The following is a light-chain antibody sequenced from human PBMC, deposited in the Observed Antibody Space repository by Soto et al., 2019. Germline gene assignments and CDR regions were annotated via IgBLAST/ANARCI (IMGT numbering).Light chain of an antibody. J-gene: IGLJ1*01. CDR2: SYD. Sequence: QSVLTQPPSASGTPGQRVTISCSTSSSNLGDNTVNWYQHVPGTAPKLLIYSYDQRPSGVPDRFSGSRSGTSASLAISGLESENEANYYCAAWDPTGDGYVFGTGTRVTV. V-gene: IGLV1-44*01. CDR3: AAWDPTGDGYV. CDR1: SSNLGDNT.